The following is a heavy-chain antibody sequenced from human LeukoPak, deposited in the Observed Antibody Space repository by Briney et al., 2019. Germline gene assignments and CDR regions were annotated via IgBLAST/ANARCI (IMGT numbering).Heavy chain of an antibody. CDR1: GYTFTSYY. Sequence: ASVKVSCKASGYTFTSYYMHWVRQAPGQGLEWMGIINPSGGSTSYAQKFQGRVTMTRDTSTSTVYMELSSLRSEDTAVYYCARDVGTAMVRGYYFDYWGQGTLVTVSS. J-gene: IGHJ4*02. D-gene: IGHD5-18*01. CDR3: ARDVGTAMVRGYYFDY. CDR2: INPSGGST. V-gene: IGHV1-46*01.